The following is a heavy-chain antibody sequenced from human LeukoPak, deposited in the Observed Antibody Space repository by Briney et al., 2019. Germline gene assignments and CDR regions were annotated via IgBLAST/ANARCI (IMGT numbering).Heavy chain of an antibody. Sequence: GGSLRLSCAASGFTFSSYSMNWVRQAPGKGLEWVSYISDSSGTIYYADSVKGRFTISRDNAKNSLYLQMNSLRAEDTAVYYCTREVGPTDYWGQGTLVTVSS. D-gene: IGHD1-26*01. J-gene: IGHJ4*02. CDR2: ISDSSGTI. CDR1: GFTFSSYS. CDR3: TREVGPTDY. V-gene: IGHV3-48*01.